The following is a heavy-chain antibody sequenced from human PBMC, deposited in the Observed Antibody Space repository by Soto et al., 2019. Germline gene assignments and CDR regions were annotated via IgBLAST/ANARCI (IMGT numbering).Heavy chain of an antibody. CDR2: INSRADGGTA. CDR1: GFSFNDVW. Sequence: GXSLILSFAASGFSFNDVWMTWVRQAPVKGLEWVDSINSRADGGTADYESPVIGRFIILRDDSKGTLYLQMDWLKIEDTAVYYFATDLPWSYGALAYWGQGTLVTVSS. J-gene: IGHJ4*02. D-gene: IGHD1-26*01. CDR3: ATDLPWSYGALAY. V-gene: IGHV3-15*01.